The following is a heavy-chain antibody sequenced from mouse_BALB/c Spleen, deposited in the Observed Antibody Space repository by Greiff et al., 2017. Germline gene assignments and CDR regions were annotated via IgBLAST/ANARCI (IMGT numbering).Heavy chain of an antibody. CDR3: ARRGCYAMDY. CDR1: GYTFTSYW. CDR2: INPSNGRT. Sequence: QVQLQQPGAELVKPGASVKLSCKASGYTFTSYWMHWVKQRPGQGLEWIGEINPSNGRTNYNEKFKSKATLTVDKSSSTAYMQLSSLTSEDSAVYYCARRGCYAMDYWGQGTSVTVSS. V-gene: IGHV1S81*02. J-gene: IGHJ4*01.